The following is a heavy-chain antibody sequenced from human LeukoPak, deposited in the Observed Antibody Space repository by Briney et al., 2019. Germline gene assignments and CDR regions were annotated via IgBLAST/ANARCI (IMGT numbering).Heavy chain of an antibody. CDR3: ARALAEYCSSTSCYPDAFDI. Sequence: QPGGTLRLSCAASGFAFSTYAMTWVRQAPGKGLDWVSTVSGSGYNTYYADSVKGRFTISRDNSKNTLYLQMNSLRAEDTAVYYCARALAEYCSSTSCYPDAFDIWGQGTMVTVSS. V-gene: IGHV3-23*01. D-gene: IGHD2-2*01. J-gene: IGHJ3*02. CDR1: GFAFSTYA. CDR2: VSGSGYNT.